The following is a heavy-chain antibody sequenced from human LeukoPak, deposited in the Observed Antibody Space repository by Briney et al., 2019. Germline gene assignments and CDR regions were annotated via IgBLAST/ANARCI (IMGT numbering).Heavy chain of an antibody. CDR2: IYYRGST. D-gene: IGHD6-19*01. V-gene: IGHV4-39*07. CDR3: ARGRRAVAGLNWFDP. J-gene: IGHJ5*02. Sequence: SETLSLTCTVSGGSISSSSYYWGWIRQPPGKGLEWIGSIYYRGSTYYNPSLKSRVTISVDTSKNQFSLKLSSVTAADTAVYYCARGRRAVAGLNWFDPWGQGTLVTVSS. CDR1: GGSISSSSYY.